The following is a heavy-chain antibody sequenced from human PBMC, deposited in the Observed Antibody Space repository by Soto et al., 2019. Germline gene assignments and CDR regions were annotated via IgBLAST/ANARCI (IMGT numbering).Heavy chain of an antibody. D-gene: IGHD3-10*01. CDR1: GGTFSSYT. V-gene: IGHV1-69*02. CDR3: ARPKGYYYGSGDAFDI. Sequence: ASVKVSCKASGGTFSSYTISLVRQAPGQGLEWMGRIIPILGIANYAQKFQGGVTITADKSTSTAYMELSSLRSEDTAVYYCARPKGYYYGSGDAFDIWGQGTMVTVSS. J-gene: IGHJ3*02. CDR2: IIPILGIA.